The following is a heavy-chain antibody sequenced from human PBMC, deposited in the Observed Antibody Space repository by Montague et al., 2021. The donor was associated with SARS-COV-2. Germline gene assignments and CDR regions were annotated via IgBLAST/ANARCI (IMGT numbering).Heavy chain of an antibody. CDR1: GDSIRSYY. CDR2: IYYGGIT. Sequence: SETLSLTCTVSGDSIRSYYWSWIRQPPGKGLGWIGNIYYGGITNYNPSLKSRVTTSIDTSKNQFSLRLSSVTAADTAVYYCARVRLTGTTAPYFDYWGQGTLVTVSS. CDR3: ARVRLTGTTAPYFDY. J-gene: IGHJ4*02. V-gene: IGHV4-59*01. D-gene: IGHD1-1*01.